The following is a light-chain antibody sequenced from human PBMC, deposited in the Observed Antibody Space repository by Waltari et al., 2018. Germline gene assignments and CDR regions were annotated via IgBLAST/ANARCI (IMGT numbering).Light chain of an antibody. J-gene: IGKJ1*01. CDR3: QKYVNLPAT. V-gene: IGKV3-20*01. CDR2: DAS. CDR1: QSVSKY. Sequence: ENVLTQSPGTLSLSPGERATLSCRASQSVSKYLAWYQQKPGQAPRLLIYDASIRATGIPDRFSGSGSGTDFSLTISRLEPEDFAVYYCQKYVNLPATFGQGTKVEIK.